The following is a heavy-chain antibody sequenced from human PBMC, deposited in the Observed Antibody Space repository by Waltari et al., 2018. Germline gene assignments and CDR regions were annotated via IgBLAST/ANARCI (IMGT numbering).Heavy chain of an antibody. CDR1: GFTFSDYY. J-gene: IGHJ4*02. D-gene: IGHD5-18*01. V-gene: IGHV3-11*01. CDR3: ARVRYSYFDY. CDR2: ISSSGTTI. Sequence: QVRLVEPGGGWVKLGGSLPPPCAASGFTFSDYYMSWIRQVPGKGLEWVSNISSSGTTIYYADSVKGRFTISRDNAKSSLYLQINSLRAEDTAVYYCARVRYSYFDYWGRGTLVTVSP.